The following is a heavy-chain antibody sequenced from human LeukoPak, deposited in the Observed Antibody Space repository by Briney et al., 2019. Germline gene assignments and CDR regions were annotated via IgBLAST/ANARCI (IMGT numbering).Heavy chain of an antibody. V-gene: IGHV3-21*01. CDR3: AAREMPMGGHAFDI. Sequence: GGSLRLSCAASGFTFSSYSMNWVRQAPGKGLEWVSSISSSSSYIYYADSVKGRFTISRDNAKNSLYLQMNSLRAEDTAVYYCAAREMPMGGHAFDIWGQGTMVTVSS. CDR2: ISSSSSYI. J-gene: IGHJ3*02. D-gene: IGHD5-24*01. CDR1: GFTFSSYS.